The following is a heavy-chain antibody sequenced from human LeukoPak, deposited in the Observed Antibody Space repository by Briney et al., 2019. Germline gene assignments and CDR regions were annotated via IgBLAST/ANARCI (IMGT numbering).Heavy chain of an antibody. V-gene: IGHV3-23*01. CDR3: VKGCSYTGCYTSDY. CDR2: ISGSGDST. CDR1: GFTFNNYA. Sequence: GGSLRLSCAASGFTFNNYAMTWVRQAPGKGLEWVSTISGSGDSTHYADSVKGRFTISRDNSKNTLYMQMNSLRVGDTAVYYCVKGCSYTGCYTSDYWGQGTLVTVSS. D-gene: IGHD2-15*01. J-gene: IGHJ4*02.